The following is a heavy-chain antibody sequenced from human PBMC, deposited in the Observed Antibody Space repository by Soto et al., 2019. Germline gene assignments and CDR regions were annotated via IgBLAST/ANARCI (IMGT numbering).Heavy chain of an antibody. CDR2: IYTSGST. Sequence: KSSETLSLTCTVSGGSISSYYWSWIRQPAGKGLEWIGRIYTSGSTNYNPSLKSRVTMSVDTSKNQFSLKLSSVTAADTAVYYCAREQRRADTAMINYFDYWGQGTLVTVSS. CDR1: GGSISSYY. D-gene: IGHD5-18*01. V-gene: IGHV4-4*07. CDR3: AREQRRADTAMINYFDY. J-gene: IGHJ4*02.